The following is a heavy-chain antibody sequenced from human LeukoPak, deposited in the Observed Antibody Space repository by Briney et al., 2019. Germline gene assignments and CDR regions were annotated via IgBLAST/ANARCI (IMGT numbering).Heavy chain of an antibody. D-gene: IGHD3-22*01. J-gene: IGHJ4*02. Sequence: GGSLRLSCAASGFTFSSYGMSWVRQAPGKGLEWVSAISGSGGSTYYADSVKGRFTISRDNSKNTLYLQMNGLRAEDTAVYYCAKDLGYDYYDSSGYDYWGQGTLVTVSS. CDR2: ISGSGGST. CDR1: GFTFSSYG. V-gene: IGHV3-23*01. CDR3: AKDLGYDYYDSSGYDY.